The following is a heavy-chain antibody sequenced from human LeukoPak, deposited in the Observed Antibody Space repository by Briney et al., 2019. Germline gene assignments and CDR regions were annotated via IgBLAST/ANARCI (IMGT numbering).Heavy chain of an antibody. V-gene: IGHV1-8*01. D-gene: IGHD6-13*01. CDR3: ARGRRSSSWYHPWFDP. Sequence: GASVKVSCKASGYTFTSYDINWVRQATGQGLEWMGWMNPNSGNTGYAQKFQGRVTITRNTSISTAYMELSSLRSEDTAVYYCARGRRSSSWYHPWFDPWGQGTLVTVSS. CDR1: GYTFTSYD. CDR2: MNPNSGNT. J-gene: IGHJ5*02.